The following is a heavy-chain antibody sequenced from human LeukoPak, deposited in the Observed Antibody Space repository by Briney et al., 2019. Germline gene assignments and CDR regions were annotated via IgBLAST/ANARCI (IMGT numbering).Heavy chain of an antibody. CDR1: GGSISSYY. J-gene: IGHJ4*02. CDR2: IYYSGST. Sequence: PSETLSLTCSVSGGSISSYYWTWIRQPPGKGLEWIGYIYYSGSTNYNPSLKSRVTISVDTSKNQFSLKLSSVTAADTAVYYCAKMTGNYLTGYYFDYWDQGTLVTVSS. D-gene: IGHD1-7*01. V-gene: IGHV4-59*01. CDR3: AKMTGNYLTGYYFDY.